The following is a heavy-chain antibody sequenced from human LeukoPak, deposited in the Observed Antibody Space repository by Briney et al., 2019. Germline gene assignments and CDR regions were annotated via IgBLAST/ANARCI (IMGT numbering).Heavy chain of an antibody. CDR3: ARGTFYYGSGN. Sequence: GASVKVSCKASGYTFTSYGISWVRQAPGQGLEWMGIINPSGGSTSYAQKFQGRVTMTRDTSTSTVYMELSSLRSEDTAVYYCARGTFYYGSGNWGQGTLVTVSS. CDR2: INPSGGST. D-gene: IGHD3-10*01. CDR1: GYTFTSYG. V-gene: IGHV1-46*01. J-gene: IGHJ4*02.